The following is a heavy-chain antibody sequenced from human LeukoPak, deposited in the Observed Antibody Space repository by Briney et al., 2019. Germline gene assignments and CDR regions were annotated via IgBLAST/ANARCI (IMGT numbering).Heavy chain of an antibody. D-gene: IGHD5-18*01. Sequence: GGSLRLSCAASGFTFSDYYMSWIRQAPGKGLEWVSYISSSGSTIYYADSVEGRFTISRDNAKNSLYLQMNSLRAEDTAVYYCAKPGYSYGYSFDYWGQGNLVTVSS. CDR1: GFTFSDYY. V-gene: IGHV3-11*04. CDR2: ISSSGSTI. CDR3: AKPGYSYGYSFDY. J-gene: IGHJ4*02.